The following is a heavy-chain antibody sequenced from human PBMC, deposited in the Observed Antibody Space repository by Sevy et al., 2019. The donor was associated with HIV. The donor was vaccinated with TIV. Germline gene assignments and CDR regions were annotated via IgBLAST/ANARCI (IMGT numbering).Heavy chain of an antibody. D-gene: IGHD6-13*01. CDR2: INQSGST. Sequence: SETLSLTCAVYGGSFSGYYWSWIRQPPGKGLEWVGEINQSGSTNYNPSLKSRVTISVDTSKNQFSLKLSSVTAADTAVYYCARGRKQLVPFDYWGQGTLVTVSS. J-gene: IGHJ4*02. CDR3: ARGRKQLVPFDY. V-gene: IGHV4-34*01. CDR1: GGSFSGYY.